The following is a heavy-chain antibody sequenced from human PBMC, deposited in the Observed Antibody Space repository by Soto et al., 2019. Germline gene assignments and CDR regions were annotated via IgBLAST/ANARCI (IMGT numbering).Heavy chain of an antibody. CDR3: ARDQSWHDLVLCFDP. Sequence: ASVKVSCKAIGYSFTSHYMHWVRQAPGQGLEWMGTIYPGGVNIGYAQKFKGRVTMTKDTSTSTVYMELNSLTSEDTAVYYCARDQSWHDLVLCFDPWGQGTLVTVSS. V-gene: IGHV1-46*03. J-gene: IGHJ5*02. CDR2: IYPGGVNI. CDR1: GYSFTSHY. D-gene: IGHD1-1*01.